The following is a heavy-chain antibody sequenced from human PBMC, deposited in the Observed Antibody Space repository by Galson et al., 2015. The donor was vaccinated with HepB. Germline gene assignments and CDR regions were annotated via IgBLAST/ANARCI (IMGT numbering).Heavy chain of an antibody. CDR1: GFSFTDAW. J-gene: IGHJ1*01. D-gene: IGHD1-1*01. V-gene: IGHV3-15*01. CDR2: IKRKADGETT. CDR3: ATVGGVLYQQLSAEYFHH. Sequence: SLRLSCAGSGFSFTDAWMSWVRQAPGKGLQYIGRIKRKADGETTDYAAAVKGRFIISRDDSKSTLFLHMNSLKTEDTGVYYCATVGGVLYQQLSAEYFHHWGQGTLVTVSS.